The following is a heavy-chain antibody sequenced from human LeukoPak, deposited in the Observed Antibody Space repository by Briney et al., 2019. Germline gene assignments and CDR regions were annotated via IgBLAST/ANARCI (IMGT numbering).Heavy chain of an antibody. D-gene: IGHD1-26*01. Sequence: GESLKISCKGSGYIFGNYWIGWVRQMPGKGLEWMGIIYPGDSDTTYSPSFQGQVTISADKSISTAYLQWSSLKASDTAMYYCATGLWWDLYYWGQGTLVTVSS. J-gene: IGHJ4*02. V-gene: IGHV5-51*01. CDR3: ATGLWWDLYY. CDR1: GYIFGNYW. CDR2: IYPGDSDT.